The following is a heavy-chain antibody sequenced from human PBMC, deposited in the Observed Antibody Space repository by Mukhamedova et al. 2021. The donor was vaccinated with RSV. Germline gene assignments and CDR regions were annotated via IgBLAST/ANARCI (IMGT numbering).Heavy chain of an antibody. V-gene: IGHV3-23*01. CDR3: AKDPNPLMGGTTIDY. CDR2: ISGSGGST. Sequence: AISGSGGSTYYADSVKGRFTISRDNSKNTLYLQMNSLRAEDTAVYYCAKDPNPLMGGTTIDYWGQGTLVTVSS. J-gene: IGHJ4*02. D-gene: IGHD1-1*01.